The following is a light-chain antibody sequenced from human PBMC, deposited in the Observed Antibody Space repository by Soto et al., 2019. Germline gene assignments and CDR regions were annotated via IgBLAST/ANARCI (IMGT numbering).Light chain of an antibody. J-gene: IGKJ1*01. CDR1: QSISKW. V-gene: IGKV1-5*01. CDR2: DAS. Sequence: DIHMTQSPSTLSASIGDRVTITCRASQSISKWLAWYQQKPGKAPKLLIYDASSLESGVPSRFSGSGSGTEFTLTISSMKADDGATYYCQHYNSYWTFGQGTKVDIK. CDR3: QHYNSYWT.